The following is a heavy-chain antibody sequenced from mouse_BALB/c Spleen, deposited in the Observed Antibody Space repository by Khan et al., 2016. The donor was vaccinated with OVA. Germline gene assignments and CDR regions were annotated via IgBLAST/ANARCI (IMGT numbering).Heavy chain of an antibody. V-gene: IGHV5-9-1*01. CDR1: GFTFSSFA. J-gene: IGHJ3*01. D-gene: IGHD1-1*01. Sequence: EVELVESGGGLVKPGGSLKLSCEASGFTFSSFAMSWVRQTPEKSLEWVATISSAGTYTFYQDSLTGRFTISSDNATNPLYLQMNSLRSVDTAMYYCANGNDGWVSYWGQGTLVTVSA. CDR3: ANGNDGWVSY. CDR2: ISSAGTYT.